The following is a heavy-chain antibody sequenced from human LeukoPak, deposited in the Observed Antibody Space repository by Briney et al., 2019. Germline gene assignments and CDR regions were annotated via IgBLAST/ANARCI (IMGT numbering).Heavy chain of an antibody. D-gene: IGHD2-15*01. V-gene: IGHV3-23*01. CDR2: ISGNRGGRT. CDR1: GFSFSNYA. Sequence: SGGSLRLSCAASGFSFSNYAMSWVRQAPGKGLEWVSGISGNRGGRTYYADSVKGRFTISRDKSKNTLYLQTNSLRVEDTAVYYCAKSLEVIASWFDPWGQGTLVTVSS. CDR3: AKSLEVIASWFDP. J-gene: IGHJ5*02.